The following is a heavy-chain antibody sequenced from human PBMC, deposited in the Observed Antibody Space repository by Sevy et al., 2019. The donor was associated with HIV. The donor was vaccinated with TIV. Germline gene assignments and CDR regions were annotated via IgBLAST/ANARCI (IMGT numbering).Heavy chain of an antibody. V-gene: IGHV3-33*01. J-gene: IGHJ4*02. CDR2: IWYDGTNK. CDR1: GFTFSSYS. Sequence: GGSLRLSCAASGFTFSSYSMHWVRQAPGKGLEWVALIWYDGTNKYYADSVKGRFTISRDNSKNTLYLQMNSLRAEDTAVYYCASGSYYYASRSQNFDYRGPGTLVTVSS. D-gene: IGHD3-10*01. CDR3: ASGSYYYASRSQNFDY.